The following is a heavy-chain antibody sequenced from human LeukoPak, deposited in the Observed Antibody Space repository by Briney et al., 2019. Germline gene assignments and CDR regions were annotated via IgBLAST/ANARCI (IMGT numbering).Heavy chain of an antibody. CDR1: GYTFTSFY. V-gene: IGHV1-46*01. Sequence: ASVKVSCKASGYTFTSFYMQWVRQAPGQGLEWMGIINPSGGSTNYAQKFQGRVSMTRDTSTSTVYMELSSLRSEDTAMYWCARGYYDSSGYDPGLGYWGQGTPVTVSS. D-gene: IGHD3-22*01. J-gene: IGHJ4*02. CDR2: INPSGGST. CDR3: ARGYYDSSGYDPGLGY.